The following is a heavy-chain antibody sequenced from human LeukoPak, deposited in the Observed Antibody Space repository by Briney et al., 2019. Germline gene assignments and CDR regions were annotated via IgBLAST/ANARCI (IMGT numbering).Heavy chain of an antibody. Sequence: GGSLRLSCAASGFTFSSYAMSWVRQAPGKGLEWVSAISGSGGSTNYADSVKGRFTISRDNSKNTLYLQMNSLRAEDTAVYCCAKDMVGYSYGYSYYYYYGMDVWGQGTTVTVSS. CDR3: AKDMVGYSYGYSYYYYYGMDV. J-gene: IGHJ6*02. D-gene: IGHD5-18*01. CDR2: ISGSGGST. CDR1: GFTFSSYA. V-gene: IGHV3-23*01.